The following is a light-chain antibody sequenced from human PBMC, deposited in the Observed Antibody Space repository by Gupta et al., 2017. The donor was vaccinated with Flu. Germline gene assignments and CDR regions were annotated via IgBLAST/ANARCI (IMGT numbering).Light chain of an antibody. CDR1: CSDGGAYNY. CDR3: CSYATTYTWV. CDR2: DVT. V-gene: IGLV2-11*03. Sequence: TCSDGGAYNYVSWVQQHPGKAPKLMISDVTKRPSGVPERFSGSKSGNTASLTISGLQAVDEADYYCCSYATTYTWVFGGGTKLTVL. J-gene: IGLJ3*02.